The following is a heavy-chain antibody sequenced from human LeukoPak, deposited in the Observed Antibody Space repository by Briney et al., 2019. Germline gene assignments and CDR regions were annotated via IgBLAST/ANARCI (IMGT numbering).Heavy chain of an antibody. V-gene: IGHV3-23*01. CDR1: GFTFSSYA. CDR2: ISHSGDNT. J-gene: IGHJ4*02. Sequence: GGSLRLSCAASGFTFSSYAMSWVRQAPGKGLEWVSAISHSGDNTYYADSVKGRFTFSRDNSKNTLYLQMNSLRAEDTAVYYCAKVRLGVPAAIRYDFDYWGQGTLVTVSS. D-gene: IGHD2-2*01. CDR3: AKVRLGVPAAIRYDFDY.